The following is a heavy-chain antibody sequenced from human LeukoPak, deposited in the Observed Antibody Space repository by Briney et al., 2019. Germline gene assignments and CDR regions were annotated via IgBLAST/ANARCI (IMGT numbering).Heavy chain of an antibody. CDR2: ISWNSGSI. CDR3: AKDIWDIGSSWYTVYYYYYMDV. V-gene: IGHV3-9*01. J-gene: IGHJ6*03. D-gene: IGHD6-13*01. CDR1: GFTFDDYA. Sequence: GGSLRLSCAASGFTFDDYAMHWVRQAPGKGLEWVSGISWNSGSIGYADSVKGRFTISRDNAKNSLYLQMNSLRAEDTALYYCAKDIWDIGSSWYTVYYYYYMDVWGKGTTVTVSS.